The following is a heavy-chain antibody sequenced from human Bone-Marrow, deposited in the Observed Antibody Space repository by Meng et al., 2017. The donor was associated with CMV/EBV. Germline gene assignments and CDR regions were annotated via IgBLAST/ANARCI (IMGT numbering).Heavy chain of an antibody. V-gene: IGHV3-21*01. Sequence: GGSLRLSCAASGFTFSSYSMNWVRQAPGKGLEWVSSISSSSSYIYYADSVKGRFTISRDNAKNSLCLQMNSLRAEDTAVYYCAREYSSSSRYYYYGMDVWAQGTSATFSS. J-gene: IGHJ6*02. CDR2: ISSSSSYI. D-gene: IGHD6-6*01. CDR3: AREYSSSSRYYYYGMDV. CDR1: GFTFSSYS.